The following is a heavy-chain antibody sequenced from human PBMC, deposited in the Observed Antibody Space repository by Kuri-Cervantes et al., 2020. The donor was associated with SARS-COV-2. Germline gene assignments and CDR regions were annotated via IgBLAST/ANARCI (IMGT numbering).Heavy chain of an antibody. D-gene: IGHD1/OR15-1a*01. CDR3: VREASGNNARTHFDL. J-gene: IGHJ4*02. Sequence: SVKVSCKASGGTINNFLIDWVRQAPGQGPEWMGGITPVFGSTNYAEEFQDRVTITADETTNTVYMELNNLRFDDTAVYYCVREASGNNARTHFDLWGQGTLVTVSS. CDR2: ITPVFGST. CDR1: GGTINNFL. V-gene: IGHV1-69*13.